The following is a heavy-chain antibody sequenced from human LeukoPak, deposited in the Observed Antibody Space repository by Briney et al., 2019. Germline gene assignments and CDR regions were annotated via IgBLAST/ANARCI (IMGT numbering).Heavy chain of an antibody. D-gene: IGHD6-19*01. V-gene: IGHV1-69*04. CDR2: IIPILGIA. CDR1: GGTFSSYA. Sequence: SVKVSCKASGGTFSSYAISWVRQAPGQGLEWMGRIIPILGIANYAQKFQGRVTMTRDTSISTAYMELSRLRSDDTAVYYCARVPGIAVAGSFDYWGQGTLVTVSS. CDR3: ARVPGIAVAGSFDY. J-gene: IGHJ4*02.